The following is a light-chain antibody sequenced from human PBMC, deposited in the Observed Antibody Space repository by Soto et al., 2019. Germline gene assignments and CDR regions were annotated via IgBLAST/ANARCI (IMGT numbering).Light chain of an antibody. CDR2: AAS. J-gene: IGKJ3*01. Sequence: DIQMTQSPSYLSASVGDRVNITCRASQSISSYLKWYQQKPGKAPKNLVYAASSLQSGVPSRFSGTGSGTDFTLTISSLQPEDFATYYCQQSFRTPFTFGPGNKLDIK. CDR1: QSISSY. CDR3: QQSFRTPFT. V-gene: IGKV1-39*01.